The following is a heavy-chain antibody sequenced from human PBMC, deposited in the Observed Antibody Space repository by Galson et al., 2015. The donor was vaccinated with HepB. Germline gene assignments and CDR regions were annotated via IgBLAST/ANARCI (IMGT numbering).Heavy chain of an antibody. V-gene: IGHV3-21*01. J-gene: IGHJ3*02. CDR2: ISSSSSYI. Sequence: SLRLSCAASGFTFSSYSMNWVRQAPGKGLEWVSSISSSSSYIYYADSVKGRFTISRDNAKNSLYLQMNSLRAEDTAVYYCARSCSSTSCSSGAFDIWGQGTMVTVSS. CDR3: ARSCSSTSCSSGAFDI. D-gene: IGHD2-2*01. CDR1: GFTFSSYS.